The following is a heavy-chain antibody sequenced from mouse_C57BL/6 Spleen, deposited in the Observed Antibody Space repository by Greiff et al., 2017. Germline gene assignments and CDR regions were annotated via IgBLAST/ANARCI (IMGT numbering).Heavy chain of an antibody. CDR3: TRSHYGSSYGYFDY. Sequence: VQLQESGAELVRPGASVTLSCKASGYTFTDYEMHWVKQTPVHGLEWIGAIDPETGGTAYNQKFKGKAILTADKSSSTAYMELRSLTSEDSAVYYCTRSHYGSSYGYFDYWGQGTTLTVSS. V-gene: IGHV1-15*01. CDR1: GYTFTDYE. D-gene: IGHD1-1*01. CDR2: IDPETGGT. J-gene: IGHJ2*01.